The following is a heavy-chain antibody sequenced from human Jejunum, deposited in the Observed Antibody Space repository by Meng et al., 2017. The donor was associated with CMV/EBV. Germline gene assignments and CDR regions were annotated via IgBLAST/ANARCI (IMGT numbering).Heavy chain of an antibody. V-gene: IGHV3-11*01. J-gene: IGHJ4*02. Sequence: SCKVSGFALSDYYMSWIRQAPGKGLEWLSYISSSGTTTYYVDSVRGRFTISRDNAKNSLYLQMSSLRGEDTAVYYCARRRDYFDSWGQGTLVTVSS. CDR3: ARRRDYFDS. CDR2: ISSSGTTT. CDR1: GFALSDYY.